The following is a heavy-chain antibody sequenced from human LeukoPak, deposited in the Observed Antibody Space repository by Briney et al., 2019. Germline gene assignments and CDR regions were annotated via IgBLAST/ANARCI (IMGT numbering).Heavy chain of an antibody. Sequence: SETLSLTCTVSGGSISSGDYYWSWIRQPPGKGLEWIGYIYYSGSTYYNPSLKSRVTISVDTSKNQFSLKLSSVTAADTAVYYCARAYCSSTSCYEAWFDPWGQGTLATVSS. CDR1: GGSISSGDYY. J-gene: IGHJ5*02. D-gene: IGHD2-2*01. V-gene: IGHV4-30-4*01. CDR3: ARAYCSSTSCYEAWFDP. CDR2: IYYSGST.